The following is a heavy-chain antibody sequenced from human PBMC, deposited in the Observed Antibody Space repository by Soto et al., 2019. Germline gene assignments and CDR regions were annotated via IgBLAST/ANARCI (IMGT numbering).Heavy chain of an antibody. CDR1: GFTFSSYS. V-gene: IGHV3-48*04. CDR2: ISSSSTTI. CDR3: ARDGVPFDY. D-gene: IGHD3-10*01. J-gene: IGHJ4*02. Sequence: VGSLRLSCAASGFTFSSYSMHWVRQAPGKGLAWVSYISSSSTTIYYADSVKGRFTISRDNAKNSLFLQMNSLRPEDTAMYYCARDGVPFDYWGQGGLVTVSS.